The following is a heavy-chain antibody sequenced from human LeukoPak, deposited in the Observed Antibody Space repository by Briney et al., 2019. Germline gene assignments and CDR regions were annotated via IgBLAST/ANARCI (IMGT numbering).Heavy chain of an antibody. CDR1: GGTFSSDT. CDR2: IIPILGIA. Sequence: ASVKVSCKASGGTFSSDTISWVRQAPGQGLEWMGRIIPILGIANYAQKFQGRVTITADKSTSTAYMELSSLRSEDTAVYYCARSYGVGAFDIWGQGTMVTVSS. J-gene: IGHJ3*02. V-gene: IGHV1-69*02. D-gene: IGHD3-10*01. CDR3: ARSYGVGAFDI.